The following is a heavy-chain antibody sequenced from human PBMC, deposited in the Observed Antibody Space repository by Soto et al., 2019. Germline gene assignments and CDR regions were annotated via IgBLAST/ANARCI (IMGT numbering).Heavy chain of an antibody. D-gene: IGHD2-15*01. Sequence: GESLKISCKGSGYSFTSYWIGWVRQMPGKGLEWMGIIYAGDSDTRYSPSFQGQVTISADKSISTAYLQWSSLKASDTAMYYCARPACLGGGSCFYFVYWGQGTLVTVSS. CDR2: IYAGDSDT. J-gene: IGHJ4*02. CDR1: GYSFTSYW. CDR3: ARPACLGGGSCFYFVY. V-gene: IGHV5-51*01.